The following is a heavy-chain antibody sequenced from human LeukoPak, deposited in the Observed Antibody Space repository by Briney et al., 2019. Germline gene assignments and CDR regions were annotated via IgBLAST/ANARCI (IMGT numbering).Heavy chain of an antibody. CDR1: GFTFSSYS. V-gene: IGHV3-23*01. D-gene: IGHD4-17*01. CDR3: AKVIYGDYPPFDY. J-gene: IGHJ4*02. CDR2: ISGSGGST. Sequence: PGASLRLSCTASGFTFSSYSMSWVRQAPGKGLEWVSAISGSGGSTYYADSVKGRFTISRDNSKNTLYLQMNSLRAEDTAVYYCAKVIYGDYPPFDYWGQGTLVTVSS.